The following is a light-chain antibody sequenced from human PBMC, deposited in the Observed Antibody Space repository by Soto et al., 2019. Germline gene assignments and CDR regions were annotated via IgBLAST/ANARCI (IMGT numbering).Light chain of an antibody. CDR1: QGIGGY. V-gene: IGKV1-27*01. J-gene: IGKJ4*01. Sequence: DIQMTQSPSSLSASLGDRVTITCRASQGIGGYLAWFQQKPGKGPKLLSYAASVLLYGVPSRFNVIGSGTYFTLTISSLQPENLATYYCQKYNSAPLTFGGGTNVDIK. CDR3: QKYNSAPLT. CDR2: AAS.